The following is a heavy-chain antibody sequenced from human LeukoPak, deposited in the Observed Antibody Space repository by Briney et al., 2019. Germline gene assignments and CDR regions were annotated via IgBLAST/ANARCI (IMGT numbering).Heavy chain of an antibody. CDR2: ISFDGST. J-gene: IGHJ4*02. D-gene: IGHD5-18*01. CDR3: LTEDTPTVFDN. V-gene: IGHV3-74*01. Sequence: TGGSLRLSCAASGFTFSDYWLHWVRQAPGKGLVWVSCISFDGSTTYADSVKGRFTISRDNSKNTMYLQMNSLRTDDTAVYYCLTEDTPTVFDNCGQGTHVTVSS. CDR1: GFTFSDYW.